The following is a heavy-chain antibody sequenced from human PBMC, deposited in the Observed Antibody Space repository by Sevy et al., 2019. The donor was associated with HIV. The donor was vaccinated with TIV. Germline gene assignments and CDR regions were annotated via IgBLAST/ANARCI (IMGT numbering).Heavy chain of an antibody. D-gene: IGHD6-19*01. CDR2: INHSGST. J-gene: IGHJ4*02. CDR1: GGSFSGYY. Sequence: SETMSLTCAVYGGSFSGYYWSWIRQPPGKGLEWIGEINHSGSTNYNPSLKSRVTISVDTSKNQFSLKLSSVTAADTAVYYCARGHTGVAGENFDYWGQGTLVTVSS. CDR3: ARGHTGVAGENFDY. V-gene: IGHV4-34*01.